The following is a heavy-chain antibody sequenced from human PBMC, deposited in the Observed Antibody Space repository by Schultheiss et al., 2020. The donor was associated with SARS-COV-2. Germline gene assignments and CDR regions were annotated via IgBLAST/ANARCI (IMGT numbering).Heavy chain of an antibody. V-gene: IGHV3-15*01. Sequence: GSLRLSCAASGFTFSNAWMSWVRQAPGKGLEWVGRIKSKTDGGTTDYAAPVKGRFTISRDDSKNTLYLQMNSLRAEDTAVYYCAKDQYVDQQRNYPPAVAGDDAFDIWGQGTMVTVSS. J-gene: IGHJ3*02. D-gene: IGHD6-19*01. CDR3: AKDQYVDQQRNYPPAVAGDDAFDI. CDR1: GFTFSNAW. CDR2: IKSKTDGGTT.